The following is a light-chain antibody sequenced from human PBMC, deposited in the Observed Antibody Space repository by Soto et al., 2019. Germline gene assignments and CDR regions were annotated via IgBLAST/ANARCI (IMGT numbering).Light chain of an antibody. Sequence: QAVVTQPPSASATPGQRVTISCSGSSSNIGSNNVNWYQQFPGTAPKLLIYSNNQRPSGVPARFSGSKSGTSASLAISWLQSADEADYYCAVWDDSLSGRVFGGGTKLTVL. J-gene: IGLJ3*02. V-gene: IGLV1-44*01. CDR1: SSNIGSNN. CDR2: SNN. CDR3: AVWDDSLSGRV.